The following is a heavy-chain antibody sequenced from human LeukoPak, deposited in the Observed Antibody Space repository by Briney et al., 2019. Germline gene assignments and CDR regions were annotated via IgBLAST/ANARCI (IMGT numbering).Heavy chain of an antibody. CDR1: GGSISSDNW. CDR3: VKSMITLDQIDY. D-gene: IGHD3-16*01. V-gene: IGHV4-4*02. Sequence: SGTLSLTCAVSGGSISSDNWWSWVRQPPGKGLEWIGEIFHTGSTSYNPSLASRVTISVVKSKNQFSLKLSSVTAADTAVYYCVKSMITLDQIDYWGQGTLVTVSS. J-gene: IGHJ4*02. CDR2: IFHTGST.